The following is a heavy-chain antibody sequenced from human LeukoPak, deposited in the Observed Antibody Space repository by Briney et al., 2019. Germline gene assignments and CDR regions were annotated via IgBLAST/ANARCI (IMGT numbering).Heavy chain of an antibody. CDR1: GFTFSTYG. J-gene: IGHJ4*02. D-gene: IGHD3-10*01. CDR2: IHDDGSKK. Sequence: GGSLRLSCAASGFTFSTYGMHWVRQAPGKGLEWVAFIHDDGSKKYYADSVKGRFTISRDNSKNTLYVQMNSLRPEDTAVYYCAKDSLTLVRGVIIANNYYFHSWGQGTLVTVSS. V-gene: IGHV3-30*02. CDR3: AKDSLTLVRGVIIANNYYFHS.